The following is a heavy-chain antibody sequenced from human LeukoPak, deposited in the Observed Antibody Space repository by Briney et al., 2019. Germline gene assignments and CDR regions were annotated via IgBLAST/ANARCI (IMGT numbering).Heavy chain of an antibody. V-gene: IGHV4-4*07. J-gene: IGHJ2*01. CDR3: ARDWGSGRYYDWYFDL. CDR2: IYTSGST. D-gene: IGHD1-26*01. CDR1: GGXISSYY. Sequence: SETLSLTCAVSGGXISSYYCSWIRQPAGKGLEWIGRIYTSGSTNYNPSLKSRVTMSVDTSKNQFSLKLSSVTAADTAVYYCARDWGSGRYYDWYFDLWGRGTLVTVSS.